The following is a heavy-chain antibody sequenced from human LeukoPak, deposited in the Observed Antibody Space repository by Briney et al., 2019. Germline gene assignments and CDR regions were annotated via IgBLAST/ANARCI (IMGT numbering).Heavy chain of an antibody. D-gene: IGHD6-19*01. CDR1: GYTFTGYY. CDR3: ARGGSGWYYYFDY. J-gene: IGHJ4*02. Sequence: ASVKVSCKASGYTFTGYYMHWVRQAPGQGLESMGRINPNSGGTNYAQKFQGRVTMTRDTSISTAYMELSRLRSDDTAVYYCARGGSGWYYYFDYWGQGTLVTVSS. V-gene: IGHV1-2*06. CDR2: INPNSGGT.